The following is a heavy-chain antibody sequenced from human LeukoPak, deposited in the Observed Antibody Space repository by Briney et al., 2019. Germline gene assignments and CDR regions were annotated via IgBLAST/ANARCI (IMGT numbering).Heavy chain of an antibody. Sequence: SSETLSLTCAVYGGSFSGYYWSWIRQPPGKGLEWIGEINHSGSTNYNPSLKSRVTISVDTSKNQFSLKLSSVTAADTAVYYCARGPHDYGDYEDAFDIWGQGTMVTVSS. D-gene: IGHD4-17*01. CDR2: INHSGST. V-gene: IGHV4-34*01. CDR3: ARGPHDYGDYEDAFDI. CDR1: GGSFSGYY. J-gene: IGHJ3*02.